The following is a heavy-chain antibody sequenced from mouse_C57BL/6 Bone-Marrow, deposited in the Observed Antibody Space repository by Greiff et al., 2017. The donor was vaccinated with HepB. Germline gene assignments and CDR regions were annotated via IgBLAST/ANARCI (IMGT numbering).Heavy chain of an antibody. Sequence: QVQLQHSGAELVKPGASVKLSCKASGYTFTSYWMHWVKQRPGQGLEWIGMIHPNSGSTNYNEKFKSKATLTVDKSSSTAYMQLSSLTSEDSAVYYCARCSRYWYFDVWGTGTTVTVSS. CDR1: GYTFTSYW. D-gene: IGHD1-1*01. V-gene: IGHV1-64*01. J-gene: IGHJ1*03. CDR3: ARCSRYWYFDV. CDR2: IHPNSGST.